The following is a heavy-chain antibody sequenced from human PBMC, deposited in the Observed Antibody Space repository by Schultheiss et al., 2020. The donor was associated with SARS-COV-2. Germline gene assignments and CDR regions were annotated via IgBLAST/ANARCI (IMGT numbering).Heavy chain of an antibody. CDR3: ARIRGSDYGVDY. CDR1: GFSLSTSGVG. D-gene: IGHD4-17*01. CDR2: IYWDDDK. Sequence: SGPTLVKPTQTLTLTCTFSGFSLSTSGVGVGWIRQPPGKALEWLTLIYWDDDKYYSTSLKTRLTISKDTSKNQVVLTMTNMDPVDTATYYCARIRGSDYGVDYWGQGTLVTVSS. V-gene: IGHV2-70*01. J-gene: IGHJ4*02.